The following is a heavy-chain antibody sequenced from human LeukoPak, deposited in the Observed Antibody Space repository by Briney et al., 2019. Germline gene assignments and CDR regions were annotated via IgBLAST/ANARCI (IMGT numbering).Heavy chain of an antibody. D-gene: IGHD5-24*01. CDR2: GSLEHVR. Sequence: SETLSLTCGVSGGSITTTNWWSWVRQFPGQGLQWIGEGSLEHVRNYNQSLTSRVTMSLDRAMNLLALNLNSGTAAGAAVYYSSREDGAFSPFGYWGQGILVTV. CDR3: SREDGAFSPFGY. CDR1: GGSITTTNW. V-gene: IGHV4-4*02. J-gene: IGHJ4*02.